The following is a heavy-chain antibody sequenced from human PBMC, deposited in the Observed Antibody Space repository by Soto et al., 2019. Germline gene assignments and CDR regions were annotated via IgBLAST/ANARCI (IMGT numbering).Heavy chain of an antibody. D-gene: IGHD6-6*01. CDR2: IIPIFGTA. CDR3: ARDRRLYSSSSGNDY. V-gene: IGHV1-69*13. CDR1: GGTFSSYA. Sequence: GASVKVSCKASGGTFSSYAISWVRQAPGQGLEWMGGIIPIFGTANYAQKFQGRVTITADESTSTAYMELSSLRSEDTAVYYCARDRRLYSSSSGNDYWGQGTLVTVSS. J-gene: IGHJ4*02.